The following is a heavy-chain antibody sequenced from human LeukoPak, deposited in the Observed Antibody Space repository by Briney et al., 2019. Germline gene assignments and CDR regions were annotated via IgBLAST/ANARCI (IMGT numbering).Heavy chain of an antibody. V-gene: IGHV3-30-3*01. CDR1: GFTFSSYA. CDR2: ISYDGSNK. Sequence: PGGSLRLSCAASGFTFSSYAMHWVRQAPGKGLEWVAVISYDGSNKYYADSVKGRFTISRDNAKNSLYLQMNSLRAEDTAVYYCARGGIVATPDYWGQGTLVTVSS. D-gene: IGHD5-12*01. CDR3: ARGGIVATPDY. J-gene: IGHJ4*02.